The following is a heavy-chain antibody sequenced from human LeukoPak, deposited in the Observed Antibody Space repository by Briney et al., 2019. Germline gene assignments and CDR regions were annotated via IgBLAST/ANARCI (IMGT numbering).Heavy chain of an antibody. D-gene: IGHD3-10*01. CDR3: ASGESLVGHTTFQH. CDR2: IYYSGST. CDR1: VGSLSSSSYY. Sequence: SETLSLTCTVSVGSLSSSSYYWGWIRQPPGKGLEWIGSIYYSGSTYYNPSLKSRVTISVDTSKNQFSLKLSSVTAADTAVYYCASGESLVGHTTFQHWGQGILVTVSS. V-gene: IGHV4-39*01. J-gene: IGHJ1*01.